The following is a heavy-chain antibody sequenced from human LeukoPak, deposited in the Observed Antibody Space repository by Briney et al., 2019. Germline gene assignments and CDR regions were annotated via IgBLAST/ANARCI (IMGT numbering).Heavy chain of an antibody. CDR3: ARVDTAMVAGGGDY. Sequence: GASVKVSCKASGYTFTLFGISWVRQAPGQGLEWVGWISAYKGKTNYAQKLQGRVSMTIDTSTSTAYMEVRSLRSDDTAVYYCARVDTAMVAGGGDYWGQGTLVTVSS. J-gene: IGHJ4*02. CDR1: GYTFTLFG. D-gene: IGHD5-18*01. V-gene: IGHV1-18*01. CDR2: ISAYKGKT.